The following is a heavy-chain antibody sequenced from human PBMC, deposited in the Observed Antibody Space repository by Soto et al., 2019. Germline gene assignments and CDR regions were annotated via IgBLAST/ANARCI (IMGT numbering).Heavy chain of an antibody. CDR3: ARLGYCSSTSCYSGSFDP. V-gene: IGHV5-10-1*01. CDR1: GYSFTSYW. J-gene: IGHJ5*02. D-gene: IGHD2-2*01. CDR2: IDPSDSYT. Sequence: LKISCKGSGYSFTSYWISWVRQMPGKGLEWMGRIDPSDSYTNYSPSFQGHVTISADKSISTAYLQWSSLKASDTAMYYCARLGYCSSTSCYSGSFDPWGQGTLVTVSS.